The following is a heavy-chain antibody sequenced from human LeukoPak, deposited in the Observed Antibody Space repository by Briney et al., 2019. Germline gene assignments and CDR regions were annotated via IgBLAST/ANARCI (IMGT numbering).Heavy chain of an antibody. D-gene: IGHD3-22*01. CDR2: INHSGST. CDR1: GGSFSGYY. Sequence: SETLSLTCAVYGGSFSGYYWSWIRQPPGKGLEWIGEINHSGSTNYNPSLKSRVTISVDTSKNQFSLKLSSVTAADTAEYYCARVKAYYDSSGYFLAYYFDYWGQGTLVTVSS. J-gene: IGHJ4*02. CDR3: ARVKAYYDSSGYFLAYYFDY. V-gene: IGHV4-34*01.